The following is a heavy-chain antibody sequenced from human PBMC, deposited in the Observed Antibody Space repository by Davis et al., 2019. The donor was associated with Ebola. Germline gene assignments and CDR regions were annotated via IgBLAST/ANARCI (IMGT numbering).Heavy chain of an antibody. CDR1: GGSTSSYY. J-gene: IGHJ6*02. D-gene: IGHD1-14*01. CDR2: IYYSGST. Sequence: SETLSLTCTVFGGSTSSYYWSWIRQPPGKGLEWIGYIYYSGSTNYDPSFKSRTTISVDTSKNQFSLKLSSVTAADTAVYYCARHGNHYYYGMDVWGQGTTVTVSS. CDR3: ARHGNHYYYGMDV. V-gene: IGHV4-59*08.